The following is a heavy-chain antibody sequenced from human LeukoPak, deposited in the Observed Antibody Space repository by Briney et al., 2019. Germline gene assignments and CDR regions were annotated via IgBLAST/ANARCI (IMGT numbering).Heavy chain of an antibody. D-gene: IGHD2-2*01. CDR2: IYYSGST. CDR3: AGVDLSTRGFGI. Sequence: SETLSLTCTVSGGSISSYYWSWIRQPPGKGLEWIGYIYYSGSTNYNPSLKSRVTISVDTSKNQFSLKLSSVTAADTAVYYCAGVDLSTRGFGIWGQGTMVTVSS. V-gene: IGHV4-59*01. J-gene: IGHJ3*02. CDR1: GGSISSYY.